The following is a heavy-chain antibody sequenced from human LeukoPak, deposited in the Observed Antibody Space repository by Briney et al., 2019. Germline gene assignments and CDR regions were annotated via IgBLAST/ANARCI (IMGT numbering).Heavy chain of an antibody. CDR1: GFTLSNYW. J-gene: IGHJ1*01. D-gene: IGHD3-22*01. CDR3: AAYDSSGYSGKYFQH. V-gene: IGHV3-74*01. CDR2: INSDGSST. Sequence: PGGSLRLSCAASGFTLSNYWMHWVRQAPGKGLVWVSRINSDGSSTSYADSVKGRFTISRDNAKNTLYLQMNSLRAEDTAVYYCAAYDSSGYSGKYFQHWGQGTLVTVSS.